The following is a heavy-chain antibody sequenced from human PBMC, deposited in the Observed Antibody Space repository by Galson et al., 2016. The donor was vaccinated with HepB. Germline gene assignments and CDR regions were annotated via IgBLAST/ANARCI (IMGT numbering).Heavy chain of an antibody. CDR3: ARDRGYSGWSYFDY. Sequence: SLRLSCAASAFTFRSFWMSWVRQAPGKGLEWVANIKQDGTETYYMDSVKGRFTISRDNAKNSLYLQVNSLRADDTAVYYCARDRGYSGWSYFDYWGQGTLVTVSS. CDR2: IKQDGTET. CDR1: AFTFRSFW. V-gene: IGHV3-7*03. D-gene: IGHD6-19*01. J-gene: IGHJ4*02.